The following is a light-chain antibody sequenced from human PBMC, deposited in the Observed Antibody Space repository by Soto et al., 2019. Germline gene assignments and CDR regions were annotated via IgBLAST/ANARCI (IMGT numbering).Light chain of an antibody. J-gene: IGKJ2*01. V-gene: IGKV2-28*01. CDR1: QGLLSSNGYTY. CDR2: LGS. CDR3: MQALQTPYT. Sequence: DIVMTQSPLYLPVTPGEPASISCRSSQGLLSSNGYTYFDWYVQKPGQSPQVLIYLGSNRASGVPDRFSGSVSGTDFTLKISRVETEDVGVYYCMQALQTPYTFGQGTKLDIK.